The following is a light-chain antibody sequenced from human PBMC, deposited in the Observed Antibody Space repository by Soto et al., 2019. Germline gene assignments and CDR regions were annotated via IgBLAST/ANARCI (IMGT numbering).Light chain of an antibody. Sequence: EIVMTQSPVTLSVSPGDRATLSCRASQSVNSNLAWYQQKPGQTPKLPIYVASTRATGIPARFSGSGSGTEFTLTFISLQSEDFAVYYCQQYNVWPLTFGGGTKVE. CDR2: VAS. CDR1: QSVNSN. CDR3: QQYNVWPLT. J-gene: IGKJ4*01. V-gene: IGKV3-15*01.